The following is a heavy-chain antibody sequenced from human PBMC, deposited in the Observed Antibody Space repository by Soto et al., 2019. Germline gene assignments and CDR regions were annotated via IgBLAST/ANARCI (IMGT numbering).Heavy chain of an antibody. D-gene: IGHD6-19*01. Sequence: SETLSLTCAVYGGSFSGYYWSWIRQPPGKGLEWIGEINHSGSTNYNPSLKSRVTISVDTSKNQFSLKLSSVTAADTAVYYCAIQFYYSSGWYLDYWGQGTLVTV. CDR2: INHSGST. J-gene: IGHJ4*02. CDR3: AIQFYYSSGWYLDY. V-gene: IGHV4-34*01. CDR1: GGSFSGYY.